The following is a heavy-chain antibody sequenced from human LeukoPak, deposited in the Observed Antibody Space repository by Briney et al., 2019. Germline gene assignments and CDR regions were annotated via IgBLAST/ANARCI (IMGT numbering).Heavy chain of an antibody. CDR1: GGSFSTYY. J-gene: IGHJ4*02. Sequence: SETLSLTCAVYGGSFSTYYWSRIRQPPGRGLEWIGEINHNGNTNYNPSLKSRVTISVDTSKNHFSLRLRSVTAADTAVYYCTLGGVFDYWGQGALVTVSS. D-gene: IGHD3-16*01. V-gene: IGHV4-34*01. CDR3: TLGGVFDY. CDR2: INHNGNT.